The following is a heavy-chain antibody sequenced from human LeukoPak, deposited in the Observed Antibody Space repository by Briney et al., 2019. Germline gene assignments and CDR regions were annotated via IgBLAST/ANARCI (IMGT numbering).Heavy chain of an antibody. D-gene: IGHD3-9*01. CDR3: ARDQEARYYDILTGYYTTPYYMDV. Sequence: SETLSLTCTVSGGSISSYYWSWIRQPPGKGLEWIGYIYYSGSTNYNPSLKSRVTISVDTSKNQFSLKLSSVTAADTAVYYCARDQEARYYDILTGYYTTPYYMDVWGKGTTVTVSS. J-gene: IGHJ6*03. V-gene: IGHV4-59*12. CDR2: IYYSGST. CDR1: GGSISSYY.